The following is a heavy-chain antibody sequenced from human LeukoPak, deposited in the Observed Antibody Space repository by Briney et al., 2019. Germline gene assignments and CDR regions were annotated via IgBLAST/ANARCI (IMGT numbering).Heavy chain of an antibody. V-gene: IGHV3-23*01. CDR3: AKTYMWSIDAFHI. CDR1: GFTFSNYA. CDR2: ISARADST. Sequence: QPGGSLRRSCAASGFTFSNYAMSWVRQAPGKGLEWVSGISARADSTYYADSVKGRVTISRDNSKNTLFLQLNSLRAEDAAVYYCAKTYMWSIDAFHIWGQGTMVTVSS. J-gene: IGHJ3*02. D-gene: IGHD2-8*02.